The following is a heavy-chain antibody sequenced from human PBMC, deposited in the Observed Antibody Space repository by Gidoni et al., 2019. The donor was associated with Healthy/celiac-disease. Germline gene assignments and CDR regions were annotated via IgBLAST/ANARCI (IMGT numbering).Heavy chain of an antibody. Sequence: EVQLVESGGGLIQPGGSLRLSCAAPVFTVSSNYMSWVHQAPGKGLEWVSVIYSGGSTYYADSVKGRFTISRDNSKNTLYLQMNSLRAEDTAVYYCARGTVTTRGYFDYWGQGTLVTVSS. D-gene: IGHD4-4*01. CDR2: IYSGGST. CDR1: VFTVSSNY. J-gene: IGHJ4*02. CDR3: ARGTVTTRGYFDY. V-gene: IGHV3-53*01.